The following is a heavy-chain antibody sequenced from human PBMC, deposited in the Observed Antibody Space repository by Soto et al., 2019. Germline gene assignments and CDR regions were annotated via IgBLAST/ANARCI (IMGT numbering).Heavy chain of an antibody. D-gene: IGHD3-10*01. Sequence: QVQLVQSGAEVKKPGSSVKVTCKASGGTFSSYTISWVRRAPGQGLEWMGRIIPILGIANYAQKFQGRVTITADKSTSTAYMELSSLRSEDTAVYYCARDPGPWCMDVWGQGTTVTVSS. V-gene: IGHV1-69*08. CDR1: GGTFSSYT. CDR2: IIPILGIA. CDR3: ARDPGPWCMDV. J-gene: IGHJ6*02.